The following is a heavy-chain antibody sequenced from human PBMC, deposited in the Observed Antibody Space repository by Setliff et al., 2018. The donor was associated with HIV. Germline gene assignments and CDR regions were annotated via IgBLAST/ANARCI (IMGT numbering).Heavy chain of an antibody. CDR2: ITSDGSNE. CDR3: ARDQLAMVRRNGMDI. CDR1: GFIFSNYA. D-gene: IGHD5-18*01. V-gene: IGHV3-30*04. Sequence: GESPKISCAASGFIFSNYAMQWVRQAPGKGLEWVAAITSDGSNEYYADSVKGRFTISRDNSKNTLYVQMNSLRVEDTAVYYCARDQLAMVRRNGMDIWGQGTTVTVSS. J-gene: IGHJ6*02.